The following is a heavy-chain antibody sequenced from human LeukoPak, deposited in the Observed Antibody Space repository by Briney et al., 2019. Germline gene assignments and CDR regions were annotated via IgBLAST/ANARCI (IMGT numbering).Heavy chain of an antibody. J-gene: IGHJ4*02. CDR1: GGSVSDYY. V-gene: IGHV4-59*02. D-gene: IGHD7-27*01. CDR3: ASRKLGNDY. Sequence: SETLSLTCTISGGSVSDYYWSWIRQSPGKGLEWIGYIYYTGSTTFNPSLKSRVTISADTSKNQFSLKLSSVTAADTAVYYCASRKLGNDYWGQGTLVTVSS. CDR2: IYYTGST.